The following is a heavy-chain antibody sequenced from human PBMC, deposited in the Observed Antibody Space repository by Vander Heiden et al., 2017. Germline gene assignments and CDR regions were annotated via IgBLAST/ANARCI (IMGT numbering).Heavy chain of an antibody. Sequence: EVQLVASGGGLVQPGGSLRPSCAASGFTFSDHFMDWVRQAPGKGLEWVGRIRRKGNSYTTEYAASVKGRFSISRDDSKNSLYLQMNSLRTEDTAVYYCIRGLNGNDGPLPGGGMALWGQGTAVAVSS. CDR3: IRGLNGNDGPLPGGGMAL. CDR2: IRRKGNSYTT. D-gene: IGHD1-1*01. CDR1: GFTFSDHF. V-gene: IGHV3-72*01. J-gene: IGHJ6*02.